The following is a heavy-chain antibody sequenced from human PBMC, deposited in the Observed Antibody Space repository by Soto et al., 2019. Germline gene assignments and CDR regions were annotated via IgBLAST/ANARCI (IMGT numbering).Heavy chain of an antibody. CDR2: ITDYNVHT. J-gene: IGHJ4*02. D-gene: IGHD6-6*01. CDR3: AREGTFEYSSPRCDC. CDR1: GYTFTNYG. Sequence: ASVKVSCKPSGYTFTNYGISWVREAPGQGLEWMGWITDYNVHTHYAQNLRGRVTMSTETSTSTAYMQLRSLRSGDTDVYYCAREGTFEYSSPRCDCWGQGARVTVYS. V-gene: IGHV1-18*04.